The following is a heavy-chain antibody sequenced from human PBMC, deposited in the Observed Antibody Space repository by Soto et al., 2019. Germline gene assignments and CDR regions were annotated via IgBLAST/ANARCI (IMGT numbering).Heavy chain of an antibody. J-gene: IGHJ4*02. Sequence: SETLSLTCTVSGDSISSSVYFWSWLRQPPGKGLEWIGYISYSGSTYYNPSLKSRVTISLDTSKNQFSLKLTSVTAADTAVYYCGRATSNYYDSSASLSGYYFDSWGQGTLVTVSS. CDR3: GRATSNYYDSSASLSGYYFDS. V-gene: IGHV4-30-4*01. D-gene: IGHD3-22*01. CDR2: ISYSGST. CDR1: GDSISSSVYF.